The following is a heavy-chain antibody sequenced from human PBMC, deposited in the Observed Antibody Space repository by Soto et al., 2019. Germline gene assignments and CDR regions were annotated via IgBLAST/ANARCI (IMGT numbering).Heavy chain of an antibody. CDR3: AKVNSYYYYGMDV. CDR2: ISSGSSTI. V-gene: IGHV3-48*01. J-gene: IGHJ6*02. Sequence: GGSLRLSCAASGFTFSSYSMNWVRQAPGKGLEWVSYISSGSSTIYYADSVKGRFTISRDNAKNTLYLQMNSLRAEDTAVYYCAKVNSYYYYGMDVWGQGTTVTVSS. CDR1: GFTFSSYS.